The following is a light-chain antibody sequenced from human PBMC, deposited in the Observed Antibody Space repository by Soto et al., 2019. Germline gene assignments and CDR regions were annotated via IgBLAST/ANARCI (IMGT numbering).Light chain of an antibody. CDR1: ALPKQH. J-gene: IGLJ2*01. V-gene: IGLV3-25*03. Sequence: SYELTQPLSVSVSPGQTARITCSGDALPKQHAYWYQQKAGQAPVLVIYKDTERPSGIPERFSGSTSGTTVTLTISGVQAEDEADYYCQSADSTGTYRGVFGGGTKLTVL. CDR2: KDT. CDR3: QSADSTGTYRGV.